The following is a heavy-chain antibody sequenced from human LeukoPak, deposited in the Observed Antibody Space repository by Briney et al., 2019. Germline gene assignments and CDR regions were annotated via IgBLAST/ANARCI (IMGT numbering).Heavy chain of an antibody. CDR1: GGTFSSYA. V-gene: IGHV1-69*05. D-gene: IGHD1-26*01. CDR2: IIPIFGTA. Sequence: ASVKVSCKASGGTFSSYAISWVRQAPGQGLEWMGGIIPIFGTANYAQKFQGRVTVTTDESTSTAYMELSSLRSEDTAVYYCARSLIVGATLDYWGQGTLVTVSS. J-gene: IGHJ4*02. CDR3: ARSLIVGATLDY.